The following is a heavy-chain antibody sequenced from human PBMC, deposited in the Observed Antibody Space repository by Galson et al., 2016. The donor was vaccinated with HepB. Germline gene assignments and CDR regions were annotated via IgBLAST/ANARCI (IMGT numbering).Heavy chain of an antibody. Sequence: SSHYYCGWIRQPPGKGLEWIGNVYYSGSTYYNPSLKGRVTISVDTSKNQFSLKLTSVTAADTAVYYCATYLGGIVRASDYWGQGTLVTVSS. CDR1: SSHYY. J-gene: IGHJ4*02. CDR2: VYYSGST. CDR3: ATYLGGIVRASDY. D-gene: IGHD1-26*01. V-gene: IGHV4-39*01.